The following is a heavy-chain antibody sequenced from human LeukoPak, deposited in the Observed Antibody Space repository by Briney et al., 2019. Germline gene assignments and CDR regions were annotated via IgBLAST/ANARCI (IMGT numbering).Heavy chain of an antibody. V-gene: IGHV3-15*01. D-gene: IGHD3-22*01. CDR3: TTDPSASLYDSSGYYGHY. CDR1: GFTFSNAW. Sequence: GGSLRLSCAASGFTFSNAWMSWVRQAPGKGLEWVGRIKSKTDGGTTDYAAPVKGRFTISKDDSKNTLYLQMNSLKTEDTAVYYCTTDPSASLYDSSGYYGHYWGQGTLVTVSS. J-gene: IGHJ4*02. CDR2: IKSKTDGGTT.